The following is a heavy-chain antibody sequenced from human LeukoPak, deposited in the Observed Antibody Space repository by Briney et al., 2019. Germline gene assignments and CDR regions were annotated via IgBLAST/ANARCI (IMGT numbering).Heavy chain of an antibody. D-gene: IGHD6-13*01. J-gene: IGHJ4*02. Sequence: SETLSLTCTVSGGSTSSGSYYWTWIRQSAGKGLEWIGRIYSSGSTNYNPSLKSRVTISVDTSKNQFSLKLSSVTAADTAVYYCARVDSSSWYRFDYWGQGTLVTVSS. CDR1: GGSTSSGSYY. CDR2: IYSSGST. V-gene: IGHV4-61*02. CDR3: ARVDSSSWYRFDY.